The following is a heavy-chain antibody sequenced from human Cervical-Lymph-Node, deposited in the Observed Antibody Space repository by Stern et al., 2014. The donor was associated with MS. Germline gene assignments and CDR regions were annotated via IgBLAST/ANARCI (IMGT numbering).Heavy chain of an antibody. V-gene: IGHV1-69*11. D-gene: IGHD2-15*01. CDR3: AREKSDCSGGSCFSSLDY. J-gene: IGHJ4*02. Sequence: QVQLVQSGAAVKKPGSSVKVSCKSSGDTFSTHAISWVRQAPGQGLERMGRIIPILDTTDYAQKFQGRLTIDADESTKTAYMELSSLTPDDTAVYYCAREKSDCSGGSCFSSLDYWGQGTLVTVSS. CDR1: GDTFSTHA. CDR2: IIPILDTT.